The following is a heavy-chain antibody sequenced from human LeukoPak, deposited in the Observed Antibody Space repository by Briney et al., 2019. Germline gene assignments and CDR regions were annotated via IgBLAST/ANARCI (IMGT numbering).Heavy chain of an antibody. CDR1: GYTFTSYY. Sequence: GASVKVSCKASGYTFTSYYMHWVRQAPGQGLEWMGIINPSGGSTSYAQKFQGRVTMTRDTSTSTVYMELSSLRSEDTAVYYCVSTEGYCSGGSCYLPQRGDYYFDYWGQGTLVTVSS. J-gene: IGHJ4*02. D-gene: IGHD2-15*01. V-gene: IGHV1-46*01. CDR2: INPSGGST. CDR3: VSTEGYCSGGSCYLPQRGDYYFDY.